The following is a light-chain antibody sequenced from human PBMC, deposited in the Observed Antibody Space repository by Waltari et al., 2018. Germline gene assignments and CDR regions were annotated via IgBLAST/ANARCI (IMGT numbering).Light chain of an antibody. Sequence: DIQMTQSPSSLSASVGDRVTITCRASQCISRSLNWYQEKPGKVPKLLIYAASNLQRAVPSRFSGSGSGTDVTLTISRLQPEDFATYYCQQSYTTPRTFGPGTTVDF. CDR1: QCISRS. CDR2: AAS. V-gene: IGKV1-39*01. CDR3: QQSYTTPRT. J-gene: IGKJ3*01.